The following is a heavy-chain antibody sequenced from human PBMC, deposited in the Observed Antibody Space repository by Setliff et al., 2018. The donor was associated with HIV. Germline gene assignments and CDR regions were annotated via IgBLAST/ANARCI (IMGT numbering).Heavy chain of an antibody. D-gene: IGHD1-26*01. CDR2: MNPNSGNR. V-gene: IGHV1-8*03. Sequence: VASVKVSCKTSGYTFTNYDINWVRQGTGQGLEWMGWMNPNSGNRGFAQKFQSRVSIIRDTSANTAYMELTNLRSDDSAIYYCARVSGGRPGNYYYAMDVWGQGTTVTVSS. J-gene: IGHJ6*02. CDR1: GYTFTNYD. CDR3: ARVSGGRPGNYYYAMDV.